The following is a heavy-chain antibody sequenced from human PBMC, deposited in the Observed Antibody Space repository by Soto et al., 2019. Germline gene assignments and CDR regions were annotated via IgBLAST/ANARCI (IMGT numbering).Heavy chain of an antibody. Sequence: ASVKVSCKASGYTFTSYAMHWVRQAPGQRLEWMGWINAGNGNTKYSQKFQGRVTITRDTSASTAYMELSSLRSEDTAVYYCARDKIDEGSARITIFGVVISEEYGMDVWGQGTTVTVSS. CDR3: ARDKIDEGSARITIFGVVISEEYGMDV. D-gene: IGHD3-3*01. CDR2: INAGNGNT. J-gene: IGHJ6*02. CDR1: GYTFTSYA. V-gene: IGHV1-3*01.